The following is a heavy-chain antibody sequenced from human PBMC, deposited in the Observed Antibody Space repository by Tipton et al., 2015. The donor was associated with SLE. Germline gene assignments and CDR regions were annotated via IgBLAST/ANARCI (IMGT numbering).Heavy chain of an antibody. CDR1: GYDFPGYY. D-gene: IGHD3-16*01. Sequence: QLVQSGAEVKKAGETLKISCKGSGYDFPGYYIAWVRQAPGKGLEWVGMVYPRDSEVRYSPSFQGHVTVSADNSISTAYLQWSSLRASDSGMYYCVRQVGYNDYVNWGQGTLVTVSS. J-gene: IGHJ4*02. CDR3: VRQVGYNDYVN. CDR2: VYPRDSEV. V-gene: IGHV5-51*01.